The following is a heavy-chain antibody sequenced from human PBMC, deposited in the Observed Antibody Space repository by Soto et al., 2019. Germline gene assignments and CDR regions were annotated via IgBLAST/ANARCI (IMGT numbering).Heavy chain of an antibody. CDR3: ARSSLYGMDV. V-gene: IGHV4-30-4*01. Sequence: QVQLQESLPGLVKPSQTLSLTCSVSGGSISSGYYYWSWIRQPPGKGLEWIGNIYYSGNTYYNPSLKSRLILSIDPSKTQVSLKVGSVTAADTAVYYCARSSLYGMDVWGHGTTVTVSS. CDR1: GGSISSGYYY. CDR2: IYYSGNT. J-gene: IGHJ6*01.